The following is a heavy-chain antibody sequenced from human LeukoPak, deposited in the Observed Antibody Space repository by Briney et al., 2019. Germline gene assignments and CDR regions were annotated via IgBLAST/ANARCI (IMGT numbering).Heavy chain of an antibody. J-gene: IGHJ4*02. V-gene: IGHV3-23*01. CDR3: AKEKSSGYPCDY. CDR2: ISGSGGST. Sequence: GGSLRLSCAASGFTFSSYAMNWVRQAPGKGLEWASAISGSGGSTRYADSVKGRFTISRDNSKNTLYLQMNTLRAEDTAVYFCAKEKSSGYPCDYWGQGTLVTVSP. D-gene: IGHD3-22*01. CDR1: GFTFSSYA.